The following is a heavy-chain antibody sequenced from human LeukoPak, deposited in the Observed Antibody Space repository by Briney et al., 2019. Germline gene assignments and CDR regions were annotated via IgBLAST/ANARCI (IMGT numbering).Heavy chain of an antibody. CDR2: INHSGST. CDR3: ARGRARDYTGAFDV. D-gene: IGHD4-11*01. V-gene: IGHV4-34*01. J-gene: IGHJ3*01. Sequence: SETLSLTCAVYGGSFSGYYWSWIRQPPGKGLEWIGEINHSGSTNYNPSLKSRVTISVDTSKNQFSLKLSSVTAADTAVYYCARGRARDYTGAFDVWGQGTMVTVSS. CDR1: GGSFSGYY.